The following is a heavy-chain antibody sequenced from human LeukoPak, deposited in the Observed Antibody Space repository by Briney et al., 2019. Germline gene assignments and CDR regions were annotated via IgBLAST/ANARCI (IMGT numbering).Heavy chain of an antibody. CDR2: ISYDGSNK. V-gene: IGHV3-30*03. Sequence: PGRSLRLSCAASGFTFSSYGMHWVRQAPGKGLEWVAVISYDGSNKYYADSVKGRFTISRDNSKNTLYPQMNSLRAEDTAVYYCTVAGIVGFFDYWGQGTLFTVSS. CDR3: TVAGIVGFFDY. J-gene: IGHJ4*02. CDR1: GFTFSSYG. D-gene: IGHD6-19*01.